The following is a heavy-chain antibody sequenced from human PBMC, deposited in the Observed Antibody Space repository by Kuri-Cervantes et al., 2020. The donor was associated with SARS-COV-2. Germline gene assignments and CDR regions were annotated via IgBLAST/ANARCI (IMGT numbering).Heavy chain of an antibody. V-gene: IGHV4-39*01. CDR3: ARHAPSILRFLQWTQPAHNFDY. CDR1: GFTFSDYY. Sequence: GSLRLSCAASGFTFSDYYMSWIRQPPGKGLEWIGSIYYSGSTYYNPSLKSRVTISVDTSKNQFSLKLSSVTAADTAVYYCARHAPSILRFLQWTQPAHNFDYWGLGTLVTDSS. J-gene: IGHJ4*02. D-gene: IGHD3-3*01. CDR2: IYYSGST.